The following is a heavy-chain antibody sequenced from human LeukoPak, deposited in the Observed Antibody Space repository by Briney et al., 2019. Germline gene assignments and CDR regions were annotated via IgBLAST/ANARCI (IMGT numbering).Heavy chain of an antibody. CDR3: ARGRVGATSYYYFYMDV. J-gene: IGHJ6*03. Sequence: PSETLTLTCTVSGGTISSYYWSWIRQPPGKGLEWIGYSYYSGSTNYNPSLKSRVTISVDTSKDQLSLMLSSVTAADTAVFYCARGRVGATSYYYFYMDVWGKGTTVTVCS. CDR1: GGTISSYY. V-gene: IGHV4-59*01. CDR2: SYYSGST. D-gene: IGHD1-26*01.